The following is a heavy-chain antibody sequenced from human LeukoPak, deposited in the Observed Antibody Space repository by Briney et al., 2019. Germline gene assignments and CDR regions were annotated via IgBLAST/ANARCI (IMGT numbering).Heavy chain of an antibody. Sequence: GGSLRLSCAASGFTFSRYWIHWVRQAPGKGLVWVSRINSDGSSTNYADSVKGRFTISRDNAKNTLYLQMNSLRAEDTAVYYCARDRVMGTYDAFDIWGQGTMVTVSS. J-gene: IGHJ3*02. V-gene: IGHV3-74*01. CDR1: GFTFSRYW. D-gene: IGHD1-14*01. CDR3: ARDRVMGTYDAFDI. CDR2: INSDGSST.